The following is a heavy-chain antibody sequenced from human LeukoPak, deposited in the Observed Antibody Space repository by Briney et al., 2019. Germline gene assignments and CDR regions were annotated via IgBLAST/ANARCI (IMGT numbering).Heavy chain of an antibody. V-gene: IGHV3-30*03. Sequence: PGRSLRLSCAASGFSFSDHGMHWVRQAPGKGLEWVAVMSYDGSNKDYADSVKGRFTISRDNSKNTLSLQMNSLRVEDTAVYYCARDPRLGYFDCWGQGTLVTISS. CDR1: GFSFSDHG. CDR2: MSYDGSNK. D-gene: IGHD3-22*01. J-gene: IGHJ4*02. CDR3: ARDPRLGYFDC.